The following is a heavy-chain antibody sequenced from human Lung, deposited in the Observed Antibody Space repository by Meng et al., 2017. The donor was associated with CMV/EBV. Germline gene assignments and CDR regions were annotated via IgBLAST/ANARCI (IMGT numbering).Heavy chain of an antibody. CDR3: ARDPYATGWAG. V-gene: IGHV4-4*02. D-gene: IGHD6-19*01. CDR1: GGSISISTW. CDR2: IYHSGGT. Sequence: QMQVQESGPGIVKPSGTLPLTCAVSGGSISISTWWSWVRQPPGKGLEWIGEIYHSGGTNYNPSLRGRVTISLDKSKNQFSLTLRSVTAADTAAYYCARDPYATGWAGWGQGTLVTVSS. J-gene: IGHJ4*02.